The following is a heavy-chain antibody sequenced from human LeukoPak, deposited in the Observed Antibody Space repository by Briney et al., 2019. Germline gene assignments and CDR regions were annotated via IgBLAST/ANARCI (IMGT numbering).Heavy chain of an antibody. V-gene: IGHV3-11*01. CDR1: GFPFSDYY. Sequence: GGSLRLSCAASGFPFSDYYMSWIRQAPGKGLEWVSYSSGSGETSHYADSAKGRFIISRDNAKNSLYLQMNSLRADDTAVYYCARDYYASGSYGYSDPWGQGTLVTVSS. CDR3: ARDYYASGSYGYSDP. D-gene: IGHD3-10*01. CDR2: SSGSGETS. J-gene: IGHJ5*02.